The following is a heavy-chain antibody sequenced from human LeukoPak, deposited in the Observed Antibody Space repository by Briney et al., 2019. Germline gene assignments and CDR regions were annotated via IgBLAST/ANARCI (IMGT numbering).Heavy chain of an antibody. CDR3: AKDLYYDILTGYQKGLPFDY. Sequence: GGSLRLSCAASGFTFDDYGMGWVRRAPGKGLEWVSGINWNGGSIGYADSVKGRFIISRDNAKNALYLQMNSLRAEDTALYYCAKDLYYDILTGYQKGLPFDYWGQGTLVTVSS. J-gene: IGHJ4*02. CDR2: INWNGGSI. V-gene: IGHV3-20*04. CDR1: GFTFDDYG. D-gene: IGHD3-9*01.